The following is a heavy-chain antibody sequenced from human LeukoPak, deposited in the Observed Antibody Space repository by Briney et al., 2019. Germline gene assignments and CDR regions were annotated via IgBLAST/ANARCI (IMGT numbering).Heavy chain of an antibody. J-gene: IGHJ5*02. CDR1: GFTFSSYG. CDR3: AKANPTLNYWFDP. Sequence: GGSLRLSCAASGFTFSSYGMHWVRQAPGKGLEWVAFIRYDGSNKYYADSVKGRFTISRDNSKNTLYLQMNGLRAEDTAVYYCAKANPTLNYWFDPWGQGTLVTVSS. CDR2: IRYDGSNK. V-gene: IGHV3-30*02. D-gene: IGHD1-14*01.